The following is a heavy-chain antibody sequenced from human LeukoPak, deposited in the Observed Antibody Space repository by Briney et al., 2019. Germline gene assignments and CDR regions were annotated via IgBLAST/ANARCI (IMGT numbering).Heavy chain of an antibody. CDR2: IYYSGST. J-gene: IGHJ6*03. Sequence: SETPSLTCTVSGGSISSSNNYWGWIPQPPGKGLEWIGSIYYSGSTFYNPSLKSRVTISVDTSNNQFSLRLNSVTAADTAVYYCARPGRSGAGTNHMDVWGKGTTVTVS. D-gene: IGHD3-3*01. CDR3: ARPGRSGAGTNHMDV. V-gene: IGHV4-39*01. CDR1: GGSISSSNNY.